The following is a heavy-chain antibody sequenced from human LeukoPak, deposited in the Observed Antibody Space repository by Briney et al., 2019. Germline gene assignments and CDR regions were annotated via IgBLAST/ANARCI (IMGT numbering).Heavy chain of an antibody. CDR1: GGSISSYY. V-gene: IGHV4-59*01. CDR2: IYYSGST. CDR3: ASSITAEYYFDY. J-gene: IGHJ4*02. Sequence: PSKTLSLTCTVSGGSISSYYWSWIRQPPGKGLEWIGYIYYSGSTNYNPSLKSRVTISVDTSKNQFSLKLSSVTAADTAVYYCASSITAEYYFDYWGQGTLVTVSS. D-gene: IGHD3-10*01.